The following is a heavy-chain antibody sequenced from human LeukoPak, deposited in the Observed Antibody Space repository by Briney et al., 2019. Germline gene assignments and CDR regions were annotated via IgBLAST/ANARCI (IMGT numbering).Heavy chain of an antibody. V-gene: IGHV3-43*02. D-gene: IGHD1-7*01. J-gene: IGHJ4*02. Sequence: GGSLRLSCAASDITISDYARLWIRQAPEKGLEWVSLINGDGIYTYYADSVKGRFTISRDNSKNSLYLQMNSLRSEDAPVYYCATDIEYGYTWNYDLDYWGQGTLVTVSS. CDR2: INGDGIYT. CDR1: DITISDYA. CDR3: ATDIEYGYTWNYDLDY.